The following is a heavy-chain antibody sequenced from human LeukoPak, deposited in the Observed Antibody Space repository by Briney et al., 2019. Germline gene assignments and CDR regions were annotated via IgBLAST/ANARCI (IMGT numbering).Heavy chain of an antibody. CDR1: RFTFRSYG. D-gene: IGHD1-26*01. Sequence: PGRSLRLSCAASRFTFRSYGMHWVRQAPGKGLEWVSSISSSSSYIYYADSVKGRFTISRDNAKNSLYLQMNSLRAEDTAVYYCARGGGRGATDFDYWGQGTQVTVSS. CDR2: ISSSSSYI. CDR3: ARGGGRGATDFDY. J-gene: IGHJ4*02. V-gene: IGHV3-21*01.